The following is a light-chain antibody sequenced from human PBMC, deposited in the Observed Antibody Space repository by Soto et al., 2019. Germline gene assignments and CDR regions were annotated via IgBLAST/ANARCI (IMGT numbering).Light chain of an antibody. J-gene: IGKJ4*01. CDR2: GAS. CDR3: QQYNKWPPLT. Sequence: EIVMTQSPATLSVSPGERATLSCRASQSVSSLLAWYQQKPGQAPRLLIYGASTRATGIPARFSGSGSGTEFTLTISSLQSEDFAVYYCQQYNKWPPLTFGGGTKVDIK. CDR1: QSVSSL. V-gene: IGKV3-15*01.